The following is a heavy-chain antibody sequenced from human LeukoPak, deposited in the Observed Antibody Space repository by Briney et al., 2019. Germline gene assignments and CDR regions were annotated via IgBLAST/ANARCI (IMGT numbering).Heavy chain of an antibody. V-gene: IGHV3-30*02. CDR2: IRYDGNNK. D-gene: IGHD6-6*01. Sequence: PGGSLRLSCAASGFTFSSYDIHWVRQAPGKGLEWVAFIRYDGNNKYYADSVKGRFTISRDNSKNTLYLQMNSLRAEDTALYYCAKLNGFSSGRDYWGQGTLVTVSS. CDR3: AKLNGFSSGRDY. J-gene: IGHJ4*02. CDR1: GFTFSSYD.